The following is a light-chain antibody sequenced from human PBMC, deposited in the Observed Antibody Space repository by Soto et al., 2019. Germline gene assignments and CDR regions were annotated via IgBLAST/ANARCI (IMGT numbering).Light chain of an antibody. CDR1: RSNIGRNY. J-gene: IGLJ3*02. Sequence: QSVLTQPPSASGTPGQRVSISCSGSRSNIGRNYVYWYQQLPGTAPKLLIQRNNERPSGVPDRFSGSKSGTSVSLAISGRRSEDEATDYCAAWDDTRNGQVFGGGTKRTVL. V-gene: IGLV1-47*01. CDR2: RNN. CDR3: AAWDDTRNGQV.